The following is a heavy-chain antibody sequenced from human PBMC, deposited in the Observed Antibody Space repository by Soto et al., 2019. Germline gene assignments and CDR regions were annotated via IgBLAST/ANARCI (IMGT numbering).Heavy chain of an antibody. Sequence: QVQLQESGPGLVKPSETLSLSCTVSGGSISCYYWSWFRQSPGKRMEWIGYVHHSWGSSYNPSLQSRVAISLDTSTSQFSLKVTSVTATNTAVYYCARQGFGPLHGLIDVWGQGTTVTVSS. D-gene: IGHD3-10*01. CDR3: ARQGFGPLHGLIDV. CDR2: VHHSWGS. V-gene: IGHV4-59*08. J-gene: IGHJ6*02. CDR1: GGSISCYY.